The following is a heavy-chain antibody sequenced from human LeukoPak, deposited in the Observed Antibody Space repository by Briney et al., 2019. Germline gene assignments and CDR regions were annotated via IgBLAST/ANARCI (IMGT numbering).Heavy chain of an antibody. J-gene: IGHJ5*02. CDR2: ILSDGSST. CDR1: GFTFSSYE. V-gene: IGHV3-74*01. CDR3: VRGYCSATSCYFSSSYSWFDP. D-gene: IGHD2-2*01. Sequence: PGGSLRLSCAASGFTFSSYEMNWVRQAPGKGLVWVSRILSDGSSTNYADSVKGRFTVSRDNAQNTLYLQMNSLRAEDTAVYYCVRGYCSATSCYFSSSYSWFDPWGQGTLVTVSS.